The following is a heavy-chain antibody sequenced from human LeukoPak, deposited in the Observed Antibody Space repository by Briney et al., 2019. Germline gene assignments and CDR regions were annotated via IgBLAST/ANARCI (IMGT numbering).Heavy chain of an antibody. CDR2: INHSGST. D-gene: IGHD2-2*01. V-gene: IGHV4-39*07. J-gene: IGHJ4*02. CDR1: GGSISSSSYY. Sequence: PSETLSLTCTVSGGSISSSSYYWSWIRQPPGKGLEWIGEINHSGSTNYNPSLKSRVTISVDTSKNQFSLKLSSVTAADTAVYYFARSRVVPPRNLDYWGQGTLVTVSS. CDR3: ARSRVVPPRNLDY.